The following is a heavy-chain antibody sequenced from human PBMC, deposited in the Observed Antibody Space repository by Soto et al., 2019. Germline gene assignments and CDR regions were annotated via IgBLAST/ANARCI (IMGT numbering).Heavy chain of an antibody. Sequence: EVQLVESGGGLVVPGGSLSLSCVASGFTFSSYHMSWVRQAPGKGLEWVSSINPSSTHIYYADSVRGRFAISRDHSKNLLYLQMNSLRTEDGAVYYCARGSWGGGGCYLRRDAFDVWGQGTLVTVSS. J-gene: IGHJ3*01. D-gene: IGHD2-15*01. CDR1: GFTFSSYH. V-gene: IGHV3-21*01. CDR3: ARGSWGGGGCYLRRDAFDV. CDR2: INPSSTHI.